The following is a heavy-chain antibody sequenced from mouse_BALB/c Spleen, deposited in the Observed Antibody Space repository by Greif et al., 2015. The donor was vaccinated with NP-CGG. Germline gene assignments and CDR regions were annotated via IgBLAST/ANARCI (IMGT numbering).Heavy chain of an antibody. CDR2: ISSGGSYT. Sequence: EVKLVESGGGLVKPGGSLKLSCAASGFTFSSYAMSWVRQTPEKRLEWVATISSGGSYTYYPDSVKGRFTISRDNAKNTLYLQMSSLRSEDTAMYYCARRGVTTAWDAMDYWGQGTSVTVSS. V-gene: IGHV5-9-1*01. D-gene: IGHD1-2*01. CDR3: ARRGVTTAWDAMDY. J-gene: IGHJ4*01. CDR1: GFTFSSYA.